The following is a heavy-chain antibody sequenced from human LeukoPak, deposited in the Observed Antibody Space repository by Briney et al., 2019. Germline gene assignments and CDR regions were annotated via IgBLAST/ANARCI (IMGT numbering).Heavy chain of an antibody. D-gene: IGHD3-22*01. CDR3: ARDWGNYYESSGYYVFFDY. Sequence: GASVKVSCKTSGYTFTGYYIHWVRQAPGQGLEWMGWIDPNSGGTDYAQKFQGRVTVTRDTSISTAYMELSRLTSDDTAVYYCARDWGNYYESSGYYVFFDYWGQGTLVTVSS. V-gene: IGHV1-2*02. J-gene: IGHJ4*02. CDR2: IDPNSGGT. CDR1: GYTFTGYY.